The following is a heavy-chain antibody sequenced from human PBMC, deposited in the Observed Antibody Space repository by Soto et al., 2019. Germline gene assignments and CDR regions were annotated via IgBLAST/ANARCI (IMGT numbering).Heavy chain of an antibody. CDR2: INPSGGRT. V-gene: IGHV1-46*01. Sequence: QVQLVQSGAEVKKPGASVKVSCKASGYTFTSYSTHWVRQAPGQGLEWMGIINPSGGRTNYAQKFQGRVTMIRDTSTSTVYMELSSLRSEDTAMYYCAREWELGSFDVWGQGTMVTVSS. CDR3: AREWELGSFDV. CDR1: GYTFTSYS. J-gene: IGHJ3*01. D-gene: IGHD1-26*01.